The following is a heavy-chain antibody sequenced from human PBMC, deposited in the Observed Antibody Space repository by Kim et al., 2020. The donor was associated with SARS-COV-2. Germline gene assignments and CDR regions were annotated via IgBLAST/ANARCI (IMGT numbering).Heavy chain of an antibody. CDR2: IYYSGST. CDR3: AGFGELSNAGAFDY. J-gene: IGHJ4*02. V-gene: IGHV4-31*03. CDR1: GGSISSGGYY. Sequence: SETLSLTCTVSGGSISSGGYYWSWIRQHPGKGLEWIGYIYYSGSTYYNPSLKSRVTISVDTSKNQFSLKLSSVTAADTAVYYCAGFGELSNAGAFDYWGQGTLVTVSS. D-gene: IGHD3-10*01.